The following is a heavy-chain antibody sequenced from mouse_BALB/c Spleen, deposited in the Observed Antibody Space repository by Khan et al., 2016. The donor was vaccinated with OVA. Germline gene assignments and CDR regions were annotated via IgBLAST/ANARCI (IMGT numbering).Heavy chain of an antibody. CDR3: ARNKKIVATYFDY. V-gene: IGHV1S81*02. CDR1: GYTFTSYW. CDR2: INPTNGRT. Sequence: QVQLQQSGAELVKAGASVKMSCKASGYTFTSYWMHWVKQRLGQGLEWFAEINPTNGRTYYNEKFKSKATLTVDKSSSTAYMLLSGPTFEDSAVYSCARNKKIVATYFDYRGQGTTLTVSS. J-gene: IGHJ2*01. D-gene: IGHD1-1*01.